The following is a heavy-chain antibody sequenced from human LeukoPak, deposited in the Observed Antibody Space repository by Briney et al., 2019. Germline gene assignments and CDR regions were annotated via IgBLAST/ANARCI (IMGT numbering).Heavy chain of an antibody. CDR1: GFTFSSYA. J-gene: IGHJ4*02. CDR2: ISGSGGST. V-gene: IGHV3-23*01. CDR3: AKDHKQQLVTPYFDY. D-gene: IGHD6-13*01. Sequence: GGSLRLSCAASGFTFSSYAMSWVRQAPGKGLEWVSAISGSGGSTYYADSVKGRFTISRDNSKNTLYLQMNSLRAEDTAVYYCAKDHKQQLVTPYFDYWGQGTLVTVSS.